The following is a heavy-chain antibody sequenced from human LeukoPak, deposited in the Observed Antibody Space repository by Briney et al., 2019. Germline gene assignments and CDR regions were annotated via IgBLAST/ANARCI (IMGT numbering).Heavy chain of an antibody. J-gene: IGHJ4*02. D-gene: IGHD5-12*01. CDR1: GFTFSSYW. CDR2: INSDGSST. Sequence: GGSLRLSCAASGFTFSSYWMHWVRQAPGKGLVWVSHINSDGSSTNYADSVKGRFTISRDNAKNTLYLQMNSLRAEDTAVYYCARCGYRGHGGTYFENWGRGTRATVS. CDR3: ARCGYRGHGGTYFEN. V-gene: IGHV3-74*01.